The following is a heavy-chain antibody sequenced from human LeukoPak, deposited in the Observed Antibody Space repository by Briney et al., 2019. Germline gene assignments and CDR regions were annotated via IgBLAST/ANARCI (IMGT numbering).Heavy chain of an antibody. J-gene: IGHJ5*02. CDR1: GFTFSSYA. CDR3: AKDRGNRYNCNYGGNWFDP. Sequence: GGSLTLSCAASGFTFSSYAMIWVRQAPGKGLEWVSAISHSGGNTYYADSVKGRFTISRDNSKNTLYLQMNSLRAEDTAIYYCAKDRGNRYNCNYGGNWFDPWGQGTLVTVSS. D-gene: IGHD1-20*01. CDR2: ISHSGGNT. V-gene: IGHV3-23*01.